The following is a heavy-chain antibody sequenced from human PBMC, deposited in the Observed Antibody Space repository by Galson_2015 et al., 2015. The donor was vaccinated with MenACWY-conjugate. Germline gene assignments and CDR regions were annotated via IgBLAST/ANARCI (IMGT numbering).Heavy chain of an antibody. CDR3: ARDTRGHFDY. CDR1: GFTFSSYS. Sequence: SLRLSCAASGFTFSSYSMNWVRQAPGKGLEWVSAIYPNGVTTYYAESVKGRFTISRDNADNSVYLQMDSLRVEDTAVYYCARDTRGHFDYWGQGTLVTFSS. CDR2: IYPNGVTT. J-gene: IGHJ4*02. V-gene: IGHV3-23*01.